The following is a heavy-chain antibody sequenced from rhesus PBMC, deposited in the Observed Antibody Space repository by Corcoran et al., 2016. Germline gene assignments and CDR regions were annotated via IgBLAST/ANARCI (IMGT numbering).Heavy chain of an antibody. CDR1: GYSFTFYY. J-gene: IGHJ4*01. CDR3: SRASRGGYFDF. D-gene: IGHD3-9*01. Sequence: QVQLVQSGGDMKQPGASVMLSCTPSGYSFTFYYIHWVRQAPGQGLEWIKVFAPYNRNTRYAPNHQGMVTITTDSSKGPAYMELRSLRSEDTGVYYCSRASRGGYFDFWGQGVLVTVSS. CDR2: FAPYNRNT. V-gene: IGHV1-180*01.